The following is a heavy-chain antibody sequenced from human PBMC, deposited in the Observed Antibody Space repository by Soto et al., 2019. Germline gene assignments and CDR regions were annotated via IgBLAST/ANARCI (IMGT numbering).Heavy chain of an antibody. V-gene: IGHV4-39*01. CDR3: RRSSRYSTDV. CDR2: IYSIGST. CDR1: GGSISSSSY. Sequence: QLQLQESGPGLVKPSETLSLTCTVSGGSISSSSYWGWIRQPPGKGLEWIGSIYSIGSTYYNPSLXXRVPISVDTSKNPFSLKLSSVTAADTAVYYCRRSSRYSTDVWGQGTTVTVSS. J-gene: IGHJ6*02. D-gene: IGHD6-13*01.